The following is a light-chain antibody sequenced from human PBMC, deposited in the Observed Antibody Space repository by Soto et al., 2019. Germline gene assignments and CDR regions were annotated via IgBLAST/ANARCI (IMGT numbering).Light chain of an antibody. J-gene: IGKJ1*01. CDR3: QQYGSSPGT. V-gene: IGKV3-20*01. CDR2: GAS. Sequence: EILMTQSPATLSASLGDRATLTCRASQSVRSDLVWYQQKPGQAPRLLIYGASTRATSIPDRFSGSGSGTDFTLTISRLEPEDFAVYYCQQYGSSPGTFGQGTKVDIK. CDR1: QSVRSD.